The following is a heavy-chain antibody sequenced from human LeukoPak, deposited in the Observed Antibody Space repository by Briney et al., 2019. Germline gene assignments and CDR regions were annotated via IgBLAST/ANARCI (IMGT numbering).Heavy chain of an antibody. J-gene: IGHJ4*02. D-gene: IGHD3-9*01. CDR2: INPNSGGT. Sequence: GASVKVSCKASGYTFIRYYMYWVRQAPGQGLEWMGWINPNSGGTNYAQKFQGRVTMTRDTSISTAYMELSRLRSDDTAVYYCARARTGYYKYFDYWGQGTLVTVSS. CDR1: GYTFIRYY. CDR3: ARARTGYYKYFDY. V-gene: IGHV1-2*02.